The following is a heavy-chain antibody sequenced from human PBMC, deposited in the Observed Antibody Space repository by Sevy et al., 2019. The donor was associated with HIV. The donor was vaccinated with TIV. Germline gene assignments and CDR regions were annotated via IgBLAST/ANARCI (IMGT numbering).Heavy chain of an antibody. CDR2: ISGSGGST. Sequence: GGSLRLSCAASGFTFSSYAMSWVRQAPGKGLEWVSAISGSGGSTYYADSVKGRFTISRDNSKNTLYLQMNSLRAEDTAVYYCAKASDIAVAGTGLLYYYYYGMDVWGQGTTVTVSS. D-gene: IGHD6-19*01. CDR1: GFTFSSYA. J-gene: IGHJ6*02. CDR3: AKASDIAVAGTGLLYYYYYGMDV. V-gene: IGHV3-23*01.